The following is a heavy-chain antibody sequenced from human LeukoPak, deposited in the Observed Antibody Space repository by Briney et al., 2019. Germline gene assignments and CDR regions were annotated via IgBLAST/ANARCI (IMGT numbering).Heavy chain of an antibody. CDR2: ISGSGGST. CDR3: ARDRVMITFGGVIGLPDY. V-gene: IGHV3-23*01. Sequence: GGSLRLSCAASGFTFSSYAMSWVRQAPGKGLEWVSAISGSGGSTYYADSVKGRFTISRDNSKNTLYLQMNSLRAEDTAVYYCARDRVMITFGGVIGLPDYWGQGTLVTVSS. CDR1: GFTFSSYA. D-gene: IGHD3-16*02. J-gene: IGHJ4*02.